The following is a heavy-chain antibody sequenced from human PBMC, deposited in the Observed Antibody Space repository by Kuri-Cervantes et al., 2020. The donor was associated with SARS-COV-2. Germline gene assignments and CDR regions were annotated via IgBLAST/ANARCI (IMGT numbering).Heavy chain of an antibody. V-gene: IGHV4-34*01. D-gene: IGHD3-22*01. CDR2: INHSGNT. CDR1: GGSFSDYY. J-gene: IGHJ5*02. CDR3: ARGHRSLTTIVVVITGWLTWFDP. Sequence: GSLRLSCAVYGGSFSDYYWSWVRQPPGKGLEWIGEINHSGNTNYNPSLKSRVTISVDTSKNQLSLKMSSVTAADTAVYYCARGHRSLTTIVVVITGWLTWFDPWGQGTLVTVSS.